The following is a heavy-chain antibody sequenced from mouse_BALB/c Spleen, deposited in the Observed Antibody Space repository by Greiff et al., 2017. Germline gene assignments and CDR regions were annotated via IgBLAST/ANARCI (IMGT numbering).Heavy chain of an antibody. V-gene: IGHV1-54*01. CDR1: VYAFTNYL. Sequence: QVQLQQSGAELVRPGTSVKVSCKASVYAFTNYLIEWVKQRPGQGLEWIGVINPGSGGTNYNEKFKGKATLTADKSSSTAYMQLSSLTSDDSAVYFCAREGIYYDYGYYAMDYWGQGTSVTVSS. CDR3: AREGIYYDYGYYAMDY. D-gene: IGHD2-4*01. J-gene: IGHJ4*01. CDR2: INPGSGGT.